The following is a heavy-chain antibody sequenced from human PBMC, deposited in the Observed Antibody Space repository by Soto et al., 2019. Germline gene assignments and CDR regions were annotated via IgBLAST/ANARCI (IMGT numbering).Heavy chain of an antibody. D-gene: IGHD3-3*01. Sequence: EVQLLESGGGLVQPGGSLRLSCAASGFTFSSDAMNWVRQAPGKGLEWVSAISGSGGSTYYADSVKGRFTISRDNSKNALYLQMHSMRAEDTAVYYCAKDSAPDDFWSCPHYWGQGTLVTVSS. CDR1: GFTFSSDA. V-gene: IGHV3-23*01. CDR2: ISGSGGST. CDR3: AKDSAPDDFWSCPHY. J-gene: IGHJ4*02.